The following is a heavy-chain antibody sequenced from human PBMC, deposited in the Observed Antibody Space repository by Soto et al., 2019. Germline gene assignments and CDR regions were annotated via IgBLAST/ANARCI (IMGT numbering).Heavy chain of an antibody. V-gene: IGHV3-53*01. J-gene: IGHJ4*02. CDR1: GFTVSSNY. CDR3: ARGWQLDPFDY. CDR2: IYGGGTT. Sequence: HPGGSLRLSCTASGFTVSSNYMSWVRQTPGKGLEWVSVIYGGGTTYYADSVKGRFTISRDNSKNTLFLQMDSLRVDDTAMYYCARGWQLDPFDYWGQGTLVTVSS. D-gene: IGHD1-1*01.